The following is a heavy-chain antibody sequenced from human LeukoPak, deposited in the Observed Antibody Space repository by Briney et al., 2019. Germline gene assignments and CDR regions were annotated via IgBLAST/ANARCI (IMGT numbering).Heavy chain of an antibody. CDR1: GYSFTSYW. CDR3: ASRGYSYGRPFDY. J-gene: IGHJ4*02. Sequence: GESLKISCQGSGYSFTSYWIGWVRQMPGKGLEWMGIIYPGDSDTRYSPSFQGQVTISADKSISTAYLQWSSLKASDTAMYYCASRGYSYGRPFDYWGQGTLVTVSS. CDR2: IYPGDSDT. D-gene: IGHD5-18*01. V-gene: IGHV5-51*01.